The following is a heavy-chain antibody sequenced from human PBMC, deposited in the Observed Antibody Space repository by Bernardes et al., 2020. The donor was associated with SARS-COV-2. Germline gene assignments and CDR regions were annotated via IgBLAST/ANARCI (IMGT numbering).Heavy chain of an antibody. CDR1: GGSFSGYY. CDR3: ARGRRTIFGVVTTHYMDV. CDR2: INHSGST. Sequence: SETLSLTCAVYGGSFSGYYWSWIRQPPGKGLEWIGEINHSGSTNYNPSLKSRVTISVDTSKNQFSLKLSSVTAADTAVYYCARGRRTIFGVVTTHYMDVWGKGTTVTVSS. V-gene: IGHV4-34*01. D-gene: IGHD3-3*01. J-gene: IGHJ6*03.